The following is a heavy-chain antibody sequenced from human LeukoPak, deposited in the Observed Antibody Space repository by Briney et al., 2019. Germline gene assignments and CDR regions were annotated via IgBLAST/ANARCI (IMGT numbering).Heavy chain of an antibody. CDR1: GYSFINYG. CDR2: VSGSTGST. Sequence: VASVKVSCKASGYSFINYGITWVREAPGQGPEWMGWVSGSTGSTHYAQSVQGRVTMTTDTSTGTAYMELRSLRTDDTAVYYCARVGRDCSSINCYWDDWFDPWGQGTLVIVSS. V-gene: IGHV1-18*01. D-gene: IGHD2-2*01. J-gene: IGHJ5*02. CDR3: ARVGRDCSSINCYWDDWFDP.